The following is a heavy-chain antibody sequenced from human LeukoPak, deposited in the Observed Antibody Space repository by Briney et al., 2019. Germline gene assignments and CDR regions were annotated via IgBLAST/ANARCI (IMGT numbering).Heavy chain of an antibody. J-gene: IGHJ6*04. CDR1: GFTLSSCW. D-gene: IGHD5-18*01. V-gene: IGHV3-7*03. Sequence: EGSLRLSCAASGFTLSSCWMRWVRQAPGKGLEWVANIKQDGSEKYYVDSVKRRFTISRDNAKNSLYLQMNSLRAEDTAVYYCARDGLRPPFVGGMDVWGKGTTVTVSS. CDR3: ARDGLRPPFVGGMDV. CDR2: IKQDGSEK.